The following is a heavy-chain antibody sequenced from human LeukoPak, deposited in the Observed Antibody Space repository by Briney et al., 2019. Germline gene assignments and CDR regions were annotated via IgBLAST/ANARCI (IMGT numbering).Heavy chain of an antibody. CDR2: ISYSGST. J-gene: IGHJ3*01. Sequence: SETLSLTCTVSGDSLSSYYWSWIRQPPGKGLEWIGCISYSGSTNYNPSLKSRVAISVDTSKNQFSLKLSSVTAADTAVYYCARAGEGLQSYGFDFWGQGTMVTVSS. D-gene: IGHD4-11*01. V-gene: IGHV4-59*01. CDR3: ARAGEGLQSYGFDF. CDR1: GDSLSSYY.